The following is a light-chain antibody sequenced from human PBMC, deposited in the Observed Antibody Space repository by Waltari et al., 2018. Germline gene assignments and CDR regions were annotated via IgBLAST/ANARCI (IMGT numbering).Light chain of an antibody. V-gene: IGLV2-14*03. CDR1: TSDIGDYNY. CDR3: SSYTSLINLFVV. J-gene: IGLJ2*01. Sequence: QSALTQPSSVSGSPGQSITISCTGSTSDIGDYNYVSWYQQHPGKAPKLVIYDVNNRPAGISNRFSGSKAGNTAYLAISGLQAEDEADYYCSSYTSLINLFVVFGGGTKVTVL. CDR2: DVN.